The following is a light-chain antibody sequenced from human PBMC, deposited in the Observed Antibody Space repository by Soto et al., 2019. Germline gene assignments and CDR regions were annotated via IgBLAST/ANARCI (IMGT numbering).Light chain of an antibody. Sequence: DIQMTQSPSSLSASVGDRVTITCRASQSIISYLNWYQQKPGKAPKLLIYAASSLQSGVPSRFGGSGSGTDFTLTISSLQPEDFATYYCQPSYSTPPTFGGGTKVDIK. CDR2: AAS. V-gene: IGKV1-39*01. CDR3: QPSYSTPPT. CDR1: QSIISY. J-gene: IGKJ4*01.